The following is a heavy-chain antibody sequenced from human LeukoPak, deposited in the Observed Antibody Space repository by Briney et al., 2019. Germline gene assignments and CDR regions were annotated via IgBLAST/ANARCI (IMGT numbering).Heavy chain of an antibody. D-gene: IGHD3-22*01. V-gene: IGHV4-59*01. CDR1: GGSISNSY. J-gene: IGHJ4*02. CDR3: ARGPYYDSRGNYRASDS. Sequence: SETLSLTCTVSGGSISNSYWSWIRQPPGKGLEWLGYIYYRGNTKYNPSLKSRVTISVVTSKNQFSLKLSSVTAADTAVYYCARGPYYDSRGNYRASDSWGQGTLVTVSS. CDR2: IYYRGNT.